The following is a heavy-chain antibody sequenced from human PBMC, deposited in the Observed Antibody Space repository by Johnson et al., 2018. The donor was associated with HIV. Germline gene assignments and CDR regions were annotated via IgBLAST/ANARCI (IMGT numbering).Heavy chain of an antibody. CDR3: AREALTYYDSSGSYYPVHDAFDI. CDR2: IWYDGSTK. D-gene: IGHD3-10*01. V-gene: IGHV3-33*01. J-gene: IGHJ3*02. CDR1: GFTFSSHG. Sequence: QVQLVESGGGVVQPGRSLRLSCAASGFTFSSHGMHWVRQAPGKGLEWVAVIWYDGSTKYYADSVKGRFTISRDNSKNTLYLKMNSLRAEDTAMYYCAREALTYYDSSGSYYPVHDAFDIWGLGTLVTVSS.